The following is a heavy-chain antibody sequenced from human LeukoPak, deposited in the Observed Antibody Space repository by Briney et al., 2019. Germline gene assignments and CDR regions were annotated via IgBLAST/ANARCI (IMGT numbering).Heavy chain of an antibody. Sequence: GGSLRLSCAASGFTFNTYAMSWVRQAPGKGLEWVSAIISSGDDTYHADSVKGRFTISRDNSKNTLYLQMNGLRAEDTAVYYCAKGSRASRPYYFDFWGQGTLATVSS. CDR2: IISSGDDT. CDR1: GFTFNTYA. V-gene: IGHV3-23*01. CDR3: AKGSRASRPYYFDF. D-gene: IGHD3-10*01. J-gene: IGHJ4*02.